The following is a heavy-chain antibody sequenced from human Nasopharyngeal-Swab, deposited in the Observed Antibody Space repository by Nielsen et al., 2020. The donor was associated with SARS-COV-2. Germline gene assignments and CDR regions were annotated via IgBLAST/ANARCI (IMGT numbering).Heavy chain of an antibody. J-gene: IGHJ6*02. CDR1: GYNFTTYD. Sequence: ASVKVSCKASGYNFTTYDFNWVRQATGQGLEWMGWMNPNSGNTGYAQKFQGRVTITRDTSTSTVYMELSSLRSEDTAVYYCARDPTPAVDSSSSLDYYYGMDVWGQGTTVTVSS. CDR3: ARDPTPAVDSSSSLDYYYGMDV. CDR2: MNPNSGNT. D-gene: IGHD6-6*01. V-gene: IGHV1-8*01.